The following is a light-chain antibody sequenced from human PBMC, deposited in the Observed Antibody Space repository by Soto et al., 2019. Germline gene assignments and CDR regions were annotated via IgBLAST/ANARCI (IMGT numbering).Light chain of an antibody. CDR2: EDQ. CDR3: QSYDSANRAV. CDR1: SGSIANNY. J-gene: IGLJ7*01. Sequence: NFMLTQPHSVSESPGKTITISCTGSSGSIANNYVQWYQQRPGSAPTTVIYEDQQRPSGVPDRFSGSIDSSSNSASLTISGLKTEDEANYYCQSYDSANRAVFGGCTQLTVL. V-gene: IGLV6-57*02.